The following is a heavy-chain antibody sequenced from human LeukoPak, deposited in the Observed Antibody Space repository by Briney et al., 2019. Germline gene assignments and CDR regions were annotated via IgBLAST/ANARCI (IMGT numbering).Heavy chain of an antibody. CDR3: ARGAVAGTLTSGYYMDV. CDR1: GYTFTSYY. V-gene: IGHV1-46*01. D-gene: IGHD6-19*01. Sequence: ASVKVSCKASGYTFTSYYMHWVRQAPGQGLEWMGIINPSGGSTSYAQKFQGRVTMTRDTSTSTVYMELSSLRSEDTAVYYCARGAVAGTLTSGYYMDVWGKGTTVTVSS. J-gene: IGHJ6*03. CDR2: INPSGGST.